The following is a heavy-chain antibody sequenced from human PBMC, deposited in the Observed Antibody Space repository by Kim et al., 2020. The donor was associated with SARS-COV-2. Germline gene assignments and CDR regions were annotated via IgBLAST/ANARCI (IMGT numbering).Heavy chain of an antibody. CDR3: ARPNAVTPDDAFDI. CDR2: INTNTGNP. D-gene: IGHD4-4*01. Sequence: ASVKVSCKASGYTFTSYAMNWVRQAPGQGLEWMGWINTNTGNPTYAQGFTGRFVFSLDTSVSTAYLQISSLKAEDTAVYYCARPNAVTPDDAFDIWGQGTMVTVSS. J-gene: IGHJ3*02. V-gene: IGHV7-4-1*02. CDR1: GYTFTSYA.